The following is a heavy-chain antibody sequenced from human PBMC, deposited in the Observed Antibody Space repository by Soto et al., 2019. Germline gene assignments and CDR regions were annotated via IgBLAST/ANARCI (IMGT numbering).Heavy chain of an antibody. D-gene: IGHD3-16*01. CDR2: IYRDGST. Sequence: EVQVVESGGDLIQPGGSLRLSCAVSGFTVSSSSMSWVRLAPGKGLEWVSSIYRDGSTYYADSVKGRVTISRDVSKDTLYLQMNNLRAEDMAVYYCARAYMWTGLFDYWGQGTLVTVSS. V-gene: IGHV3-53*01. CDR1: GFTVSSSS. J-gene: IGHJ4*02. CDR3: ARAYMWTGLFDY.